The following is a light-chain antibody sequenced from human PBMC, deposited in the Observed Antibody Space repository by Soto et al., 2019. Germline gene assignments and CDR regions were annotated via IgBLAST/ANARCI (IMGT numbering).Light chain of an antibody. CDR3: QQFGTSPLYT. Sequence: ESVLTQSQGTLSLSPGERVTLSCRASQTFGRTYLAWYQQKPGQSPRLLIYDSSSRATGIPDRFSGSGSGKELNLTISRLEPEDFAVYYWQQFGTSPLYTFGQGTKLEIK. V-gene: IGKV3-20*01. CDR1: QTFGRTY. J-gene: IGKJ2*01. CDR2: DSS.